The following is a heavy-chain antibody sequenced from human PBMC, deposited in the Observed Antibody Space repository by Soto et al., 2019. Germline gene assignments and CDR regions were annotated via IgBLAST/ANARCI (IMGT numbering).Heavy chain of an antibody. CDR2: IYYSGST. CDR1: GGSISSRGYY. D-gene: IGHD3-10*01. CDR3: ATRFYSSGVLFDY. V-gene: IGHV4-39*07. Sequence: SETLSLTCTVSGGSISSRGYYWGWIRQPPGKGLEWIGTIYYSGSTYYNPSLKSRVTISVDTSKSQFYLKLTSVTAADTAIYYCATRFYSSGVLFDYWGPGTQVTVSS. J-gene: IGHJ4*02.